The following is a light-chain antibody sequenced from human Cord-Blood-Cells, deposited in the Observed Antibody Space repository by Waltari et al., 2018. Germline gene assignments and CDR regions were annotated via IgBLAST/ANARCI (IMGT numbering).Light chain of an antibody. Sequence: DIQMTQSPSYLSASVGDRVTITCRASQGISSYLNWYQQKPGKAPKLLIYAASTLQSGVPSRFSGSGSGTEFTLTISSLQPEDFATYYCQQINSTPRTFGQGTRVEIK. CDR3: QQINSTPRT. V-gene: IGKV1-39*01. CDR2: AAS. J-gene: IGKJ5*01. CDR1: QGISSY.